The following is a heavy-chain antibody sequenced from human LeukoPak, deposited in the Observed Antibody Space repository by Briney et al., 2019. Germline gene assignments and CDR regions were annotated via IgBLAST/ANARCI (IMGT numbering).Heavy chain of an antibody. CDR3: ARHFSGYHSGFDY. Sequence: PSETLSLTCTVSGGSISSSYYYWGWIRQPPGKGLEWIGSISYSGITYPNPSLKSRVTISVDTSKNQFSLRLISVTASDTAVYYCARHFSGYHSGFDYWGQGTLVTVSS. V-gene: IGHV4-39*01. CDR2: ISYSGIT. CDR1: GGSISSSYYY. J-gene: IGHJ4*02. D-gene: IGHD3-22*01.